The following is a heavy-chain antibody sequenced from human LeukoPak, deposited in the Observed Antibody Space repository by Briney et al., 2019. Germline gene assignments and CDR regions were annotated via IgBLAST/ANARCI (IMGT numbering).Heavy chain of an antibody. CDR1: GGSISSYY. Sequence: SETLSLTCTVSGGSISSYYWSWIRQPPGKGLEWIGYIYYSGSTNYNPSLKSRVTISVDTSKNQFSLKLSSVTAADTAVYYCASSRRDGSINAFDIWGQGTMVTVSS. V-gene: IGHV4-59*08. CDR3: ASSRRDGSINAFDI. CDR2: IYYSGST. D-gene: IGHD5-24*01. J-gene: IGHJ3*02.